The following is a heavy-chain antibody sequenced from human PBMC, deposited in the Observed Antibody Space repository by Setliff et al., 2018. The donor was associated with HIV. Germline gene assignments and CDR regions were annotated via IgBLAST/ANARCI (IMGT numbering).Heavy chain of an antibody. Sequence: PGGSLRLSCEASGLTFSMSTFHWVRQAPGKGLEYVSAITHDGAKTYYAGYVKGRFTISRDNSKNTVYLQMGSLRVEDMAVYHCARGTPRGSYDYWGQGTPVTVSS. CDR3: ARGTPRGSYDY. CDR1: GLTFSMST. V-gene: IGHV3-64*02. D-gene: IGHD1-26*01. J-gene: IGHJ4*02. CDR2: ITHDGAKT.